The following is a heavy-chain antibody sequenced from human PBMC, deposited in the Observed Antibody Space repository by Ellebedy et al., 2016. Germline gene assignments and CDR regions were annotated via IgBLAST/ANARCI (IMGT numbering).Heavy chain of an antibody. CDR1: GFTFTNYW. Sequence: GESLKISCAASGFTFTNYWMHWVRQVPGKGLVWVSRINGDGSSIKYADSVKGRFTISRDNAKNTVDLQMNSLRAEDTAVYYCVRDFDWSESFDYWGQGTLVTVSS. D-gene: IGHD3-9*01. V-gene: IGHV3-74*01. J-gene: IGHJ4*02. CDR3: VRDFDWSESFDY. CDR2: INGDGSSI.